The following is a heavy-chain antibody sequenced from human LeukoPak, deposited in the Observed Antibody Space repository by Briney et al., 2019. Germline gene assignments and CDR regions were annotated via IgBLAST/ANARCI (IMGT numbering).Heavy chain of an antibody. CDR3: ARIRDGYNDAYDI. CDR2: ISPGGDNT. Sequence: ASVKVSCKASGYTFTRLYIHWVRQAPGQRLEWMGLISPGGDNTNYAQNFQGRVTMTSDTSARTVYMELSSLRSEDTAIYYCARIRDGYNDAYDIWGQGTVVTVPS. J-gene: IGHJ3*02. D-gene: IGHD5-24*01. V-gene: IGHV1-46*01. CDR1: GYTFTRLY.